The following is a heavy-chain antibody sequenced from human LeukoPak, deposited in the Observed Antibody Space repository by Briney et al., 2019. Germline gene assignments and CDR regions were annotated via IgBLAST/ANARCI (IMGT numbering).Heavy chain of an antibody. Sequence: SETLSLTCTVSGGSVSSGGYYWSWIRQHPGKGLEWIGYIYYSGSTYYNPSLKSRVTLSVDTSRTQFSLKLSSVTAADTAVYYCATYASGSYSFDYWGQGTLVTVSS. CDR1: GGSVSSGGYY. J-gene: IGHJ4*02. CDR3: ATYASGSYSFDY. CDR2: IYYSGST. V-gene: IGHV4-31*03. D-gene: IGHD3-10*01.